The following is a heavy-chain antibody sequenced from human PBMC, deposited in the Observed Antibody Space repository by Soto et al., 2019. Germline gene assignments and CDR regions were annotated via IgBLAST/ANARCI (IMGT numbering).Heavy chain of an antibody. Sequence: SETLSLTCNVSGGSISTSRSYWAWIRQPPGKGLEWLANIFYSGSTYYNPSLASRVTVSVDTSKNEFSLKLRSVTAADTAVYYCARQPTAGDTDLWFDPWGQGTLVTVSS. CDR3: ARQPTAGDTDLWFDP. CDR2: IFYSGST. J-gene: IGHJ5*02. CDR1: GGSISTSRSY. V-gene: IGHV4-39*01. D-gene: IGHD6-13*01.